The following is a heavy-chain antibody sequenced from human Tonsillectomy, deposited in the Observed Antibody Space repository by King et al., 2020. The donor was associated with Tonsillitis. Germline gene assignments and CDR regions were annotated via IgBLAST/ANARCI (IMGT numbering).Heavy chain of an antibody. CDR2: ISSNGGST. V-gene: IGHV3-64*05. CDR3: VKLTYDSSAYPF. D-gene: IGHD3-22*01. CDR1: GFTFSYYT. Sequence: VQLVESGGGLVQPGGSLRLACSASGFTFSYYTMHWVRQAPGKGLEYVSAISSNGGSTYYADSGKGRFTISRDDSKNTLYVQMSSLRAEDTAVYYCVKLTYDSSAYPFWGQGTLVTVSS. J-gene: IGHJ4*02.